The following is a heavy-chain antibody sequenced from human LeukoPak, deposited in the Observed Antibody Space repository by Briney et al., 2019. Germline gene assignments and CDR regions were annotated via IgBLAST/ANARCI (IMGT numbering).Heavy chain of an antibody. Sequence: GGSLRLSCVVSGFTFNRYNMNWVRQAPGKGLEWLSYISSSSNTIYYADSVKGRFAISRDNAKNTLHLQMNSLRVEDTAVYYCLCIEATDTGTGLIDHWGQGTLVTVSS. J-gene: IGHJ4*02. CDR1: GFTFNRYN. CDR3: LCIEATDTGTGLIDH. D-gene: IGHD6-13*01. V-gene: IGHV3-48*04. CDR2: ISSSSNTI.